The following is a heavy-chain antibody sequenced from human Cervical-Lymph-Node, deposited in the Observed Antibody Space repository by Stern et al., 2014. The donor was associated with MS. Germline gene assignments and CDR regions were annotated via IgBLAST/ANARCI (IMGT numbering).Heavy chain of an antibody. D-gene: IGHD4-11*01. CDR1: GYTFTTPNYG. V-gene: IGHV1-18*01. Sequence: VQLVKSGPEVRQPGASVRVSCKASGYTFTTPNYGIAWVREAPGRGLEWMGWISSYNGNTVYAQKLQDRVTMTTDTSTSTAYMELRSLRSDDTAFYYCARERLRDFNDYHFDSWGQGTLVTVSS. CDR3: ARERLRDFNDYHFDS. CDR2: ISSYNGNT. J-gene: IGHJ4*02.